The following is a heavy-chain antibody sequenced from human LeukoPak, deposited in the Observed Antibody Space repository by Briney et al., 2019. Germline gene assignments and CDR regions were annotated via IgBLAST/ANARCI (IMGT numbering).Heavy chain of an antibody. V-gene: IGHV1-8*01. CDR2: TNPNSGNT. J-gene: IGHJ4*02. Sequence: GASVKVSCKASGYTFTSYDINWVRQATGQGLEWMGWTNPNSGNTGYAQKFQGRVTMTRNTSIGTAYMELSRLRSDDTTVYYCARAAVPLYSGYDYFDYWGQGTLVTVSS. CDR3: ARAAVPLYSGYDYFDY. D-gene: IGHD5-12*01. CDR1: GYTFTSYD.